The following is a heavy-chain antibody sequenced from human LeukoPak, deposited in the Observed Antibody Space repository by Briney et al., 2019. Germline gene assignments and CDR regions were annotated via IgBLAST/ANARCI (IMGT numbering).Heavy chain of an antibody. CDR2: LSTDSGDT. Sequence: ASVKVSCKASGYTFTGYYMHWVRQAPGQGLEWMGWLSTDSGDTNYAQKLQGRVTMTTDTSTTTAHMELRSLTSDDTAVYYCARHGGVGPKRDYFDYWGPGTLVTVSS. J-gene: IGHJ4*02. V-gene: IGHV1-18*04. CDR3: ARHGGVGPKRDYFDY. D-gene: IGHD3-16*01. CDR1: GYTFTGYY.